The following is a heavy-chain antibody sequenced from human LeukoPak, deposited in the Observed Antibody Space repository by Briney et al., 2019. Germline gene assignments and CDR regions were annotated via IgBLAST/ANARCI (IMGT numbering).Heavy chain of an antibody. V-gene: IGHV4-34*12. CDR3: AREGRSRTNTGGDLDY. D-gene: IGHD3-16*01. J-gene: IGHJ4*02. CDR1: GGSFNAYY. Sequence: PSETLSLTCGVYGGSFNAYYWSWIRQSPARGLEWIGEIIHSGSTNYNPSLRGRVMISVDTSKNQFSLKLSSVTAADTAVYYCAREGRSRTNTGGDLDYWGQGTLVTASS. CDR2: IIHSGST.